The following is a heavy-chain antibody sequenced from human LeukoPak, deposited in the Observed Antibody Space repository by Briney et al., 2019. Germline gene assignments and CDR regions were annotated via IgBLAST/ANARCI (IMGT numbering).Heavy chain of an antibody. V-gene: IGHV4-59*01. Sequence: PSETLSLTCTVSGGSISSYYWSWIRQPPGKGLEWIGYIYYSGSTNYNPSLKSRVTISVDTSKNQFSLKLSSVTAADTAVYYCARASDPNYYDSSGYSGKVYAFDIWGQGTMVTVSS. D-gene: IGHD3-22*01. CDR2: IYYSGST. CDR3: ARASDPNYYDSSGYSGKVYAFDI. CDR1: GGSISSYY. J-gene: IGHJ3*02.